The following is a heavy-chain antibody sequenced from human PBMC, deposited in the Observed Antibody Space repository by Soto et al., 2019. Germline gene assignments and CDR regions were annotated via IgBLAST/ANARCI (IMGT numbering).Heavy chain of an antibody. CDR1: GFTFGSYW. CDR3: ARAAPGYSLGNREDGMDG. J-gene: IGHJ6*01. Sequence: EVQLVESGGGLVQPGGSLRLSCAAPGFTFGSYWMHWVRQAPGKGLVWVSHISRDGSRTSYADSVKGRFTISRDNAKSTLYLLTNSLRAEATPVYCRARAAPGYSLGNREDGMDGWGQGPRATVSS. CDR2: ISRDGSRT. D-gene: IGHD2-21*01. V-gene: IGHV3-74*01.